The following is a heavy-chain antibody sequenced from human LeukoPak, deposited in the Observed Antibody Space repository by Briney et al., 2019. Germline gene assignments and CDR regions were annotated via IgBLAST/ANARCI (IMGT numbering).Heavy chain of an antibody. Sequence: PSETLSLTCIVSGGSISRGSYYWSWIRQPAGKGLEWMGRSYNSGSTNYNPSLKSRVTMSVDTSKNQFSLKLSSVTAADTAVYYCARDGDDSTYYYYMDVWGKGTTVTVSS. D-gene: IGHD3-22*01. CDR3: ARDGDDSTYYYYMDV. V-gene: IGHV4-61*02. CDR1: GGSISRGSYY. CDR2: SYNSGST. J-gene: IGHJ6*03.